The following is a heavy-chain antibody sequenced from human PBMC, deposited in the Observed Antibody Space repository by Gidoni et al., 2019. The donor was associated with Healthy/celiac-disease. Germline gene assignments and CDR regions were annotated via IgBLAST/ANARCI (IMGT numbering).Heavy chain of an antibody. J-gene: IGHJ3*02. Sequence: EVQLLESGGGLVQPGGSLRLSCAASGFTFSSYAMRWVRQAPGKGLEWVSSMRCSGGSTYYADSVKGRFTISRDNSKNTLYLQMNSLRAEDTAVYYCAKTGSYNAFDIWGQGTMVTVSS. D-gene: IGHD1-26*01. CDR1: GFTFSSYA. V-gene: IGHV3-23*01. CDR2: MRCSGGST. CDR3: AKTGSYNAFDI.